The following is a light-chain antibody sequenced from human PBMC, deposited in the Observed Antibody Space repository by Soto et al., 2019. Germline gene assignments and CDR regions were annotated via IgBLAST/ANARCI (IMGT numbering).Light chain of an antibody. J-gene: IGLJ2*01. CDR3: VLFMNSVVV. CDR2: STN. CDR1: SGSVSTTYY. Sequence: QAVVTQEPSFSVSPGGTVTLTCGLTSGSVSTTYYPTWYQQTPGQPPRTLIYSTNNLSSGVPDRFSGSIVGNKAALTITGAQADDESDYYCVLFMNSVVVFGGGTKLTVL. V-gene: IGLV8-61*01.